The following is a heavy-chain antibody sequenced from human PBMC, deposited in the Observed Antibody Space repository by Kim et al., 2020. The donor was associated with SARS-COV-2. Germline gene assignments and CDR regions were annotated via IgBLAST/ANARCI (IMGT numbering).Heavy chain of an antibody. Sequence: NPSLKSRVTISVDTSKNQFSLKLSSVTAADTAVYYCARQVGYSSSWGMDVWGQGTTVTVSS. J-gene: IGHJ6*02. D-gene: IGHD6-13*01. CDR3: ARQVGYSSSWGMDV. V-gene: IGHV4-39*01.